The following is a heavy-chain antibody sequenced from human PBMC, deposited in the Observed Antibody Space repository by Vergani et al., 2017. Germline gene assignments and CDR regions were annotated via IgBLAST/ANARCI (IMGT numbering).Heavy chain of an antibody. Sequence: QMQLQESGPGLVKASETLSLTCTVPGDPIISRSYYWGWIRQPPGKGLEWIGSIINRGNGDSSSSLRSRVTISADTSKNQFSLWLTYVTAADTAVSYCASGKYYSDSTSHFRGRYFDVWGRSTLVTVPS. CDR1: GDPIISRSYY. J-gene: IGHJ2*01. V-gene: IGHV4-39*01. D-gene: IGHD3-16*01. CDR2: IINRGNG. CDR3: ASGKYYSDSTSHFRGRYFDV.